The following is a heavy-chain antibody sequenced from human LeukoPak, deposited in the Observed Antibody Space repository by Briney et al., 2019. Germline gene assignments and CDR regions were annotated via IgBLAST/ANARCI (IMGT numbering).Heavy chain of an antibody. J-gene: IGHJ4*02. V-gene: IGHV5-51*01. CDR3: ARRGEAMDPFDY. D-gene: IGHD5-18*01. CDR2: IYPGDSDT. Sequence: GASLKISCKDSGXSFTSYWIGWVRQMPGKGLEWMGIIYPGDSDTRYSPSFQGQVTISADKSINTAYLQWSSLKASDTAIYYCARRGEAMDPFDYWGQGTVVTVSS. CDR1: GXSFTSYW.